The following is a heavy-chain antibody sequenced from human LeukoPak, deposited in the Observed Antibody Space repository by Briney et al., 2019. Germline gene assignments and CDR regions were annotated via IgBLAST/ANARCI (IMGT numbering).Heavy chain of an antibody. CDR2: ITSSSSRT. CDR3: ARDPYSGGYGAYYYYYMDV. CDR1: GFIFSTYN. J-gene: IGHJ6*03. V-gene: IGHV3-21*01. D-gene: IGHD1-26*01. Sequence: PGGSLRLSCSASGFIFSTYNMNWVRQAPGKALEWVSSITSSSSRTYYADSVKGRYTIPRDNAKNSLYLQMDSLRAEDTAVYYCARDPYSGGYGAYYYYYMDVWGKGTTVTISS.